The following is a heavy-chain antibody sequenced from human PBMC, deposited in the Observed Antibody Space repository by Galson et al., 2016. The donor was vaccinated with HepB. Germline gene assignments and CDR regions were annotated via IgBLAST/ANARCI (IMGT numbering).Heavy chain of an antibody. CDR1: GDSVSSNSAG. CDR3: ARSYLLGRGFGW. Sequence: ISGDSVSSNSAGWNWIRQSPSRGLEWLGRTFYRSNWQNDYAESVRSRITINPDTSKNQFSLQLNSVTPEDTAVYYCARSYLLGRGFGWWGQGTLVTVSS. J-gene: IGHJ4*02. D-gene: IGHD7-27*01. V-gene: IGHV6-1*01. CDR2: TFYRSNWQN.